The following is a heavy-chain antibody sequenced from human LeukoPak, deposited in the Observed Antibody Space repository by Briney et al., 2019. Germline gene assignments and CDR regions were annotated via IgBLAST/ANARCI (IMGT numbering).Heavy chain of an antibody. CDR3: ARGSQWLVQYYFDY. CDR2: IYYSGST. D-gene: IGHD6-19*01. Sequence: SETLSLTCTVSGGSISSYYWSWTRQPPGKGLEWIGYIYYSGSTNYNPSLKSRVTISVDTSKNQFSLKLSSVTAADTAVYYCARGSQWLVQYYFDYWGQGTLVTVSS. J-gene: IGHJ4*02. CDR1: GGSISSYY. V-gene: IGHV4-59*01.